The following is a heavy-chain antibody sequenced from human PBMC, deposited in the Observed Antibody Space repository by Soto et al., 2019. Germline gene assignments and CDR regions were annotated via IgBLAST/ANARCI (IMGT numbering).Heavy chain of an antibody. Sequence: GGSLRLSCAASGFTFSSYAMTWVRQAPGKGLEWVSVITYNGDNTYYADSVKGRFTISRDNSKDTVHLQMNSLRAEDTAVYYCAGETLMTWGQGTLVTVSS. CDR2: ITYNGDNT. V-gene: IGHV3-23*01. CDR3: AGETLMT. CDR1: GFTFSSYA. J-gene: IGHJ4*02. D-gene: IGHD2-21*02.